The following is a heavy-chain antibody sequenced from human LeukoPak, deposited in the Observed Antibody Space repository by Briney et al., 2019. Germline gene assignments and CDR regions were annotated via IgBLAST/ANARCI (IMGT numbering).Heavy chain of an antibody. CDR3: SRLPDP. CDR2: IYHSGST. V-gene: IGHV4-4*02. J-gene: IGHJ5*02. Sequence: SETLSLTCAVSGVSISSSNWWHWVRQPPGKGLEWIGEIYHSGSTNYNPSLKSPVTISLDKSENQFSLKLSSVTAADTAVYYCSRLPDPWGQGTLVTVSS. CDR1: GVSISSSNW.